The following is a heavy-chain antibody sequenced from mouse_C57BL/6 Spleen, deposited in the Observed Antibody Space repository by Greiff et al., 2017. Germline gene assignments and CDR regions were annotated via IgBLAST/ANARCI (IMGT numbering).Heavy chain of an antibody. V-gene: IGHV1-31*01. CDR2: IYPYNGVS. J-gene: IGHJ4*01. CDR1: GYSFTGYY. D-gene: IGHD2-4*01. CDR3: ARGGDYDPYYYAMDY. Sequence: EVQGVESGPELVKPGASVKISCKASGYSFTGYYMHWVKQSHGNILDWIGYIYPYNGVSSYNQKFKGKATLTVDKSSSTAYMELRSLTSEDSAVYYCARGGDYDPYYYAMDYWGQGTSVTVSS.